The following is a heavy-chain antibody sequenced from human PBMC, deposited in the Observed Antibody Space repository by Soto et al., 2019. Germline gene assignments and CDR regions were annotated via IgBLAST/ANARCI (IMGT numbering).Heavy chain of an antibody. CDR1: GGSIRGYY. J-gene: IGHJ4*02. Sequence: SETLSLTCTVSGGSIRGYYWTWIRQAPGKGLEWIGYINYSGSTKYNHSLKSRVTISMDKSQNQISLRLTSATAADTAVYYCAREDASFGSTYFDNWGQGTLVTVSS. CDR3: AREDASFGSTYFDN. CDR2: INYSGST. V-gene: IGHV4-59*01. D-gene: IGHD3-10*01.